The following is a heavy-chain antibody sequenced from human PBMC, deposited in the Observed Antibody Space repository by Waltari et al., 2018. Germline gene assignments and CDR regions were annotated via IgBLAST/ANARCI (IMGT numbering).Heavy chain of an antibody. CDR3: AAGEGSYSPFDY. CDR2: INPNSGGT. D-gene: IGHD1-26*01. Sequence: QVQLVQSGAEVKKPGASVKVSCKASGYTFTGYYMHWVRQAPGQGLEWMGWINPNSGGTTYAQKFQGWVTMTRDTSISTAYMELSRLRSDDTAVYYCAAGEGSYSPFDYWGQGTLVTVSS. V-gene: IGHV1-2*04. J-gene: IGHJ4*02. CDR1: GYTFTGYY.